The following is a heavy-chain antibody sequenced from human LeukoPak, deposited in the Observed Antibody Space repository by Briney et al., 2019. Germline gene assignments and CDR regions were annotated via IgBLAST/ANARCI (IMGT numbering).Heavy chain of an antibody. CDR1: GFTFSSYA. CDR2: ISYDGSNK. V-gene: IGHV3-30-3*01. D-gene: IGHD3-22*01. Sequence: PGRSLRLSCAASGFTFSSYAMHWVRQAPGKGLEWVAVISYDGSNKYYADSVKGRFTISRDNSKNTLYLQTNSLRAEDTAVYYCARGGSGYQYYFDYWGQGTLVTVSS. CDR3: ARGGSGYQYYFDY. J-gene: IGHJ4*02.